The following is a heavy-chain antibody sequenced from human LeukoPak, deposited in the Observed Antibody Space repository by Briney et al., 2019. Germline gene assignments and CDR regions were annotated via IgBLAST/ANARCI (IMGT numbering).Heavy chain of an antibody. J-gene: IGHJ4*02. V-gene: IGHV3-7*03. Sequence: GGSLRLSCAASGFTFSSYWMSWVRQAPGKGLEWVANIKQDGSEKYYVDSVKGRFTISRDNAKNSLYLQMNSLRAEDTAVYYRARGLGYCSGGSCYPYYFDYWGQGTLVTVSS. CDR1: GFTFSSYW. CDR3: ARGLGYCSGGSCYPYYFDY. CDR2: IKQDGSEK. D-gene: IGHD2-15*01.